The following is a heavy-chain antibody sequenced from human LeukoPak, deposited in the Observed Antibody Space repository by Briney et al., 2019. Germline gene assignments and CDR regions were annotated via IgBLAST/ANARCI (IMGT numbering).Heavy chain of an antibody. D-gene: IGHD6-6*01. CDR2: IYTSGST. J-gene: IGHJ4*02. V-gene: IGHV4-61*02. CDR1: GGSISSGNYY. Sequence: SQTLSLTCTVSGGSISSGNYYWSWIRQPAGKGLEWIGRIYTSGSTNNNPSLKSRVTISVDTSKNQFSLKLSSVTAADTAVYYCARNIPARPQDYWGQGTLVTVSS. CDR3: ARNIPARPQDY.